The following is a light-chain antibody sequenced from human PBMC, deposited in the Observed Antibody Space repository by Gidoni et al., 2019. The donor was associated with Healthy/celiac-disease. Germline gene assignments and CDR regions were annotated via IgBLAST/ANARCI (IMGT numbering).Light chain of an antibody. Sequence: DIQMTQSPSSLSASVGDRVTITCRASQSISSYLNWYQQKPGKAPKLLIYAASSLQSGVPSRFSGSGSGTDFTLTISSLQPEDFATYYCQQSYILFTFXXXTKXDIK. J-gene: IGKJ3*01. V-gene: IGKV1-39*01. CDR2: AAS. CDR1: QSISSY. CDR3: QQSYILFT.